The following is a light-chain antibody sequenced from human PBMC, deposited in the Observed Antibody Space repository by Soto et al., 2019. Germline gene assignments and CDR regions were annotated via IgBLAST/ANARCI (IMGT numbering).Light chain of an antibody. CDR3: SSYTSSSTLGYV. Sequence: QSALTQPASVSGSPGQSITISCTGTSSDVGGYNYVSWYQQHPGKAPKLMIYDVSNRPSGVSNRFSGSKFGNTASLTISGLQDEDEADYYCSSYTSSSTLGYVFGTGTKLTVL. CDR2: DVS. CDR1: SSDVGGYNY. V-gene: IGLV2-14*01. J-gene: IGLJ1*01.